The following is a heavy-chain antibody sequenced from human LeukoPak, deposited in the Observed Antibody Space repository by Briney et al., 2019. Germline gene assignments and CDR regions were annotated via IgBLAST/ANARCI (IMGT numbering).Heavy chain of an antibody. D-gene: IGHD5-18*01. CDR3: ARGPKNRGYSYKNWFDP. J-gene: IGHJ5*02. CDR1: GGSFSGYY. CDR2: INHSGST. V-gene: IGHV4-34*01. Sequence: PSETLSLTCAVYGGSFSGYYWSWIRQPPGKGLEWIGEINHSGSTNYNPSLKSRVTISVDTSKNQCSLKLSSVTAADTAVYYCARGPKNRGYSYKNWFDPWGQGTLVTVSS.